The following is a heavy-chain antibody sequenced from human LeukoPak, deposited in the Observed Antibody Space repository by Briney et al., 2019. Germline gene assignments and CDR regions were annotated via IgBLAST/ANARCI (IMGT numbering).Heavy chain of an antibody. CDR1: GGSISSYY. D-gene: IGHD3-10*01. V-gene: IGHV4-59*01. Sequence: PSETLSLTCTVSGGSISSYYWSWIRHPPRKGLGWIGYIYYSGYTNYNPSLKSRVTISVDTSKNQFSLKLSSVTAADTAVYYCARTTMVRGTYYMDVWGKGTTVTISS. J-gene: IGHJ6*03. CDR2: IYYSGYT. CDR3: ARTTMVRGTYYMDV.